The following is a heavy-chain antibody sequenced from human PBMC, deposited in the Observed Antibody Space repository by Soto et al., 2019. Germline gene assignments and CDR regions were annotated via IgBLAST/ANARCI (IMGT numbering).Heavy chain of an antibody. J-gene: IGHJ6*02. D-gene: IGHD3-3*01. V-gene: IGHV3-30-3*01. CDR2: ISYDGSNK. CDR3: AGGGGFWSGSPPYYYYGMDV. CDR1: GFTFSSYA. Sequence: QVQLVESGGGVVQPGRSLRLSCAASGFTFSSYAMHWVRQAPGKGLEWVAVISYDGSNKYYADSVKGRFTISRDNSKNPLYLEMNRLGAEDTAGLFRAGGGGFWSGSPPYYYYGMDVWGQGTTVTVSS.